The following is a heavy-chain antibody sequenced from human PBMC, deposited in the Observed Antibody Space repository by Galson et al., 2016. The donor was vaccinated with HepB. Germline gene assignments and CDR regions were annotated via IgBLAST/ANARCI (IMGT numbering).Heavy chain of an antibody. CDR1: GFTVSSNY. Sequence: SLRLSCAASGFTVSSNYMSWVRQAPGKGLEWVSLIYSGGSTYYADSVKGRFTISRDNSKNTVYLQMNTLRAEDTAVYYCAGRWEEMATITDAFDIWGQGTMVTVSS. CDR3: AGRWEEMATITDAFDI. V-gene: IGHV3-53*01. D-gene: IGHD5-24*01. CDR2: IYSGGST. J-gene: IGHJ3*02.